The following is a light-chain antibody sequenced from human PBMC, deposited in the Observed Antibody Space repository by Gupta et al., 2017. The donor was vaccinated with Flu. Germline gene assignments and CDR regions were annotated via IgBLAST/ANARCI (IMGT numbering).Light chain of an antibody. CDR3: QQYHNWRT. CDR2: DAS. CDR1: QSVSNR. Sequence: DIVMTQSPATLSVSPGERATLSCRASQSVSNRVAWYKQKPGQAPRLLIYDASTRASGIPARFSGSGSGTEFTLTIRSLQSEDFAVYFCQQYHNWRTFGQGTKVEIK. J-gene: IGKJ1*01. V-gene: IGKV3-15*01.